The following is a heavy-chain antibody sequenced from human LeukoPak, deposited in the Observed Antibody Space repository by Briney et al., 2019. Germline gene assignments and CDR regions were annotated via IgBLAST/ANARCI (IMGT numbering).Heavy chain of an antibody. Sequence: SETLSLTCAVYGGSFSGYYWSWIRQPPGKGLEWIGEINHSGSTNYNPSLKSRVTISVDTSKNQFSLKPSSVTAADTAVYYCASNSAYYYDSSGSLGGMDVWGQGTTVTVSS. V-gene: IGHV4-34*01. D-gene: IGHD3-22*01. J-gene: IGHJ6*02. CDR2: INHSGST. CDR3: ASNSAYYYDSSGSLGGMDV. CDR1: GGSFSGYY.